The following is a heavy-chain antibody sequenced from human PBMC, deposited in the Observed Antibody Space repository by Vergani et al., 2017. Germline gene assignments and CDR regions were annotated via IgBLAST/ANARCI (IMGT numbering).Heavy chain of an antibody. D-gene: IGHD2-15*01. CDR3: ARDLHYWSGGSCTPEGWFDP. CDR1: GGTFSSYA. V-gene: IGHV1-69*17. J-gene: IGHJ5*02. Sequence: QVQLVQSGAEVKKPGSSVKVSCKASGGTFSSYAISWVRQAPGQGLEWMGGIIPIFGIANYAQKFQGRATITADKSTSTAYMELSSLRSEDTAVYYCARDLHYWSGGSCTPEGWFDPWGQGTLVTVSS. CDR2: IIPIFGIA.